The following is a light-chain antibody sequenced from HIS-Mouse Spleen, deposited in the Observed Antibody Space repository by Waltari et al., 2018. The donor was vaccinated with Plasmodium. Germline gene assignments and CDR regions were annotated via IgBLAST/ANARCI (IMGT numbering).Light chain of an antibody. Sequence: QSALTQPASVSGSPGPSTTISCTGTSSDVGSFNLVPWYQQHPGKAPKLMIYEGSKRPSGVSNRFSGAKSGNTASLTISGLQAEDEADYYCCSYAGSSTFVFGGGTKLTVL. V-gene: IGLV2-23*03. J-gene: IGLJ3*02. CDR2: EGS. CDR3: CSYAGSSTFV. CDR1: SSDVGSFNL.